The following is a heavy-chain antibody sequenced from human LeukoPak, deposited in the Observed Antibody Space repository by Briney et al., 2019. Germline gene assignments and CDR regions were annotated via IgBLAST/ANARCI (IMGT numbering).Heavy chain of an antibody. Sequence: ASVKVSCKASGYTFTGYYMHWARQAPGQGLEWMGWINPNSGGTNYAQKFQGRVTMARDTSISTAYMELSRLRSDDTAVYYCARTTAAIPYYYYYMDVWGKGTTVTVSS. D-gene: IGHD2-2*02. CDR1: GYTFTGYY. CDR3: ARTTAAIPYYYYYMDV. J-gene: IGHJ6*03. V-gene: IGHV1-2*02. CDR2: INPNSGGT.